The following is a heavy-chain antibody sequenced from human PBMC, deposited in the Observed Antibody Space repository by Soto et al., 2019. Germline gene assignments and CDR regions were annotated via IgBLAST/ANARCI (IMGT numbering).Heavy chain of an antibody. Sequence: SVKVSGKASGGTFSSYAISWVRPAPGQGLEWMGGLIPIFGTANSAQKFKGRVTITADKSTSTAYMQLSSLRSEDTAVYYCAINHSRYDFGGADWFDPWGQGTLVTVSS. CDR3: AINHSRYDFGGADWFDP. CDR1: GGTFSSYA. V-gene: IGHV1-69*06. J-gene: IGHJ5*02. CDR2: LIPIFGTA. D-gene: IGHD3-3*01.